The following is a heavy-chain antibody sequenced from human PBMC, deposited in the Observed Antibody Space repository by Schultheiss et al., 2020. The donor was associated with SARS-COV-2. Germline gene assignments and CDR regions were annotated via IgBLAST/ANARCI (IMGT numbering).Heavy chain of an antibody. J-gene: IGHJ4*02. V-gene: IGHV4-59*12. CDR1: GGSFSGYY. CDR2: IYYSGST. D-gene: IGHD3-3*01. CDR3: ARGKRSNDFWSGYYGVYFDY. Sequence: SETLSLTCAVYGGSFSGYYWSWIRQPPGKGLEWIGHIYYSGSTNYNPSLKSRVTISVDTSKNQFSLKLSSVTAADTAVYYCARGKRSNDFWSGYYGVYFDYWGQGTLVTVSS.